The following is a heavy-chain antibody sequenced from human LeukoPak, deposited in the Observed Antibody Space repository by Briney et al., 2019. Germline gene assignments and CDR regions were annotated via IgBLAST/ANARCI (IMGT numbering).Heavy chain of an antibody. Sequence: VASVKVSCKASGYTFTGYYMHWVRQAPGQGLEWMGWINPNSGGTNYAQKFQGRVTMTRDTSISTAYMELSRLRSDDTAVYYCATLSITIFGVAYDPWGQGTLVTVSS. D-gene: IGHD3-3*01. CDR2: INPNSGGT. CDR1: GYTFTGYY. CDR3: ATLSITIFGVAYDP. J-gene: IGHJ5*02. V-gene: IGHV1-2*02.